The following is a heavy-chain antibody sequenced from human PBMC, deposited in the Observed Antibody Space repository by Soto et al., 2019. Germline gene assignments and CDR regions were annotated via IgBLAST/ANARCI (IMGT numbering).Heavy chain of an antibody. V-gene: IGHV3-48*01. D-gene: IGHD3-9*01. CDR2: ISSSSSTI. J-gene: IGHJ6*03. Sequence: GGSLRLSCAASGFTFSSYSMNWVRQAPGKGLEWVSYISSSSSTIYYADSVKGRFTISKDNAKNSLYLQMNSLRAEDTAVYYCARDSRFDWTQLNSYYMDVWGKGTTVTVSS. CDR1: GFTFSSYS. CDR3: ARDSRFDWTQLNSYYMDV.